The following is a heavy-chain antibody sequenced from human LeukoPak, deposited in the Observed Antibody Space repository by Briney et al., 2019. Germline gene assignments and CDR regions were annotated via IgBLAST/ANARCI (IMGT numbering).Heavy chain of an antibody. CDR2: IYPGDSDT. V-gene: IGHV5-51*01. CDR1: GYSFTSYW. Sequence: GESLKISCKGSGYSFTSYWIGWVRQMPGKGLEWMGIIYPGDSDTRYSPSLQGQVTISADKSISTAYLQWSSLKASDTAMYYCARCSGGSCYGIDYFDYWGQGTLVTVSS. J-gene: IGHJ4*02. CDR3: ARCSGGSCYGIDYFDY. D-gene: IGHD2-15*01.